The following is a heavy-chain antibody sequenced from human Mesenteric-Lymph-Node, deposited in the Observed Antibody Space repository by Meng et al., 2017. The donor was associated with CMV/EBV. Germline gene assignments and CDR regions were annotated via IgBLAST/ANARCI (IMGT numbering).Heavy chain of an antibody. Sequence: GESLKISCTASGFTFSSYWMHWVRQAPGKGLVWVSRINSDGSSTSYADSVKGRFTISRDNSKNTLYLQMNSLRAEDTAVYYCARVLGAISPNDAFDIWGQGTVVTVSS. J-gene: IGHJ3*02. CDR3: ARVLGAISPNDAFDI. V-gene: IGHV3-74*01. D-gene: IGHD1-26*01. CDR1: GFTFSSYW. CDR2: INSDGSST.